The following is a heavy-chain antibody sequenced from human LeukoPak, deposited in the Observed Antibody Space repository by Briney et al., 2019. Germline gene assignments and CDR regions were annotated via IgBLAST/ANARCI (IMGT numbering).Heavy chain of an antibody. CDR2: NYYSGST. CDR3: AAGVDAHFDY. D-gene: IGHD3-10*01. V-gene: IGHV4-59*01. Sequence: SETLSLTCTVSGGSISSFYWSWIRQPPGKGLEWIGFNYYSGSTNYNPSLKSRVTISVDTSKNQFSLKLSSVTAADTAVYYCAAGVDAHFDYWGQGTLVTVSS. J-gene: IGHJ4*02. CDR1: GGSISSFY.